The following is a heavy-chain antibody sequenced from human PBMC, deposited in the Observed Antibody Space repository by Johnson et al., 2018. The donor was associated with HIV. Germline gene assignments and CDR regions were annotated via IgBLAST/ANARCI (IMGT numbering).Heavy chain of an antibody. CDR2: INSDGSST. D-gene: IGHD3-22*01. Sequence: VQLVESGGGLIQPGGSLRLSCAASGFTVSSNCMSWVRQAPGKGLEWVSRINSDGSSTSYADSVKGRFTISRDNAKNSLYLQMNSLRAEDTALYYCAKDISWITMSRGAFDIWGQGTMVTVSS. CDR1: GFTVSSNC. CDR3: AKDISWITMSRGAFDI. J-gene: IGHJ3*02. V-gene: IGHV3-74*01.